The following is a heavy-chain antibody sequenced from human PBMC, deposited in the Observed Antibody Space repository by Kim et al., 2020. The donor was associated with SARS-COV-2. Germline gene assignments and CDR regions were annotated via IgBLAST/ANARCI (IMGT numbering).Heavy chain of an antibody. J-gene: IGHJ4*02. CDR3: ARGSGYSYGYFDY. D-gene: IGHD5-18*01. Sequence: AASLKRRLTISRDNSKNTLYLQMTSLRDEDTALYYCARGSGYSYGYFDYWGQGTLVTVSS. V-gene: IGHV3-30*01.